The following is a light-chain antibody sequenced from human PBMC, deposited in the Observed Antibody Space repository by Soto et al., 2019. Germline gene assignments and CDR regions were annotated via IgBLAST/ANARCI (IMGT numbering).Light chain of an antibody. J-gene: IGKJ1*01. CDR1: HHVATN. V-gene: IGKV3-15*01. CDR3: QQYTARPPWT. Sequence: EIVMTQSPVTLSVSPGERATLSCRASHHVATNLAWYQQKPGQPPRLLIYGASTRATCVSARFSGSGSGTEFTLTIISLQSDDFAVYYCQQYTARPPWTFGQGTRV. CDR2: GAS.